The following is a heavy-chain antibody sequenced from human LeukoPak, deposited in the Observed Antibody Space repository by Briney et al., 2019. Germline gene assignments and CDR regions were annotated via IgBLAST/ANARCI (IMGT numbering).Heavy chain of an antibody. D-gene: IGHD6-13*01. V-gene: IGHV3-33*01. CDR3: ERARGAAGTGPIEY. CDR2: VWHEGTKK. Sequence: GGSLRLSCEASGFTFSSYGMHWVRQPPRKGLEGVAVVWHEGTKKYYQDSVKGRFTISRNKSKNTLYLQMNSLRAEDTAVYYCERARGAAGTGPIEYWGRGTLVTVSS. CDR1: GFTFSSYG. J-gene: IGHJ4*02.